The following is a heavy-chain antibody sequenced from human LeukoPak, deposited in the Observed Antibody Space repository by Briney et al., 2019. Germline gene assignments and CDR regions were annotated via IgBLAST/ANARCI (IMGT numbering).Heavy chain of an antibody. Sequence: GASVKVSCKASGGTFSSYAISWVRQAPGQGLEWMGWISAYNGNTNYAQKLQGRVTMTTDTSTSTAYMELRSLRSDDTAVYYCARAEPEMNYDFWSGYYMANWFDPWGQGTLVTVSS. CDR1: GGTFSSYA. J-gene: IGHJ5*02. CDR2: ISAYNGNT. D-gene: IGHD3-3*01. CDR3: ARAEPEMNYDFWSGYYMANWFDP. V-gene: IGHV1-18*01.